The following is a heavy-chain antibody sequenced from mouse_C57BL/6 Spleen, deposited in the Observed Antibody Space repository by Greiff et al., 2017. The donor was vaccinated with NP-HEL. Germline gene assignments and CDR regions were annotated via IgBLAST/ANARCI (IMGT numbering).Heavy chain of an antibody. CDR1: GFSLTSYA. D-gene: IGHD2-3*01. J-gene: IGHJ2*01. CDR3: ARNGNDGYYGGYFDY. Sequence: VMLVESGPGLVAPSQSLSITCTVSGFSLTSYAISWVRQPPGKGLEWLGVIWTGGGTNYNSALKSRLSISKDNSKSQVFLKMNSLQTDDTARYYCARNGNDGYYGGYFDYWGQGTTLTVSS. V-gene: IGHV2-9-1*01. CDR2: IWTGGGT.